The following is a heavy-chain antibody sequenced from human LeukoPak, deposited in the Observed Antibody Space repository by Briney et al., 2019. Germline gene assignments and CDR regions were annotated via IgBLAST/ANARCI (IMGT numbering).Heavy chain of an antibody. CDR2: ISGSGGYI. V-gene: IGHV3-23*01. D-gene: IGHD3-22*01. Sequence: GGSLRLSCAASGFTFRTYAMTWVRQAPGKGLEWVSGISGSGGYIYSADSLKGRFTISRDNSKNTVYLQMNSLRAEDTAVYYCAKFAYYYDSSGYGNWGQGTLVTVSS. J-gene: IGHJ4*02. CDR1: GFTFRTYA. CDR3: AKFAYYYDSSGYGN.